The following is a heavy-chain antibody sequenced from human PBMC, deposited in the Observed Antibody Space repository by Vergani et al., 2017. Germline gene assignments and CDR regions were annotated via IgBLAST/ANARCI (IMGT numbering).Heavy chain of an antibody. Sequence: QVQLVESGGGLVKPGGSLRLSCAASGFTFSDYYMTWIRQAPGKGLEWVSYISSSSTYTNYADSVKGRFTISRDNAKNSLYLQMNSLRAEDTAVYYCARDGDGDYPLDFWGQGTLVTGSS. CDR1: GFTFSDYY. D-gene: IGHD4-17*01. CDR3: ARDGDGDYPLDF. V-gene: IGHV3-11*06. CDR2: ISSSSTYT. J-gene: IGHJ4*02.